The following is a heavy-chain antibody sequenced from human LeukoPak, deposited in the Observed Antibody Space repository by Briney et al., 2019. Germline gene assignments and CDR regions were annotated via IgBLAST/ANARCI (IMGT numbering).Heavy chain of an antibody. D-gene: IGHD3-22*01. CDR1: GGSISSYY. V-gene: IGHV4-59*01. CDR3: ARDGPYYYDSSGYGAFDI. Sequence: PSETLSHTCTVSGGSISSYYWSWIRQPPGKGLEWIGYIYYSGSTNYNPSLKSRVTISVDTSKNQFSLKLSSVTAADTAVYYCARDGPYYYDSSGYGAFDIWGQGTMVTVSS. CDR2: IYYSGST. J-gene: IGHJ3*02.